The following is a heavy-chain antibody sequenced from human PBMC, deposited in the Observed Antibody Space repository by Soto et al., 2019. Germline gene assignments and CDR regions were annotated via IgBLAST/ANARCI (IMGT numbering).Heavy chain of an antibody. D-gene: IGHD3-3*01. Sequence: VASVKVSCKASRYTFTNYAMHWVRQAPGQRLEWMGWINAGNGNTKYSQKCQGRVTITGDTSASTAYMELSSLRSEDTAVYYCARGDFWSGYYLIWFDPWGQGTLVTVSS. CDR2: INAGNGNT. CDR1: RYTFTNYA. V-gene: IGHV1-3*01. CDR3: ARGDFWSGYYLIWFDP. J-gene: IGHJ5*02.